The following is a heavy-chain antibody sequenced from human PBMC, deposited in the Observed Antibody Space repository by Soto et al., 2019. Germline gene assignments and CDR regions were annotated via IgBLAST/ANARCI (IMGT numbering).Heavy chain of an antibody. CDR1: GFTFRSYS. CDR2: IISSRSTI. V-gene: IGHV3-48*01. J-gene: IGHJ4*02. D-gene: IGHD3-3*01. Sequence: GGALRLSSTASGFTFRSYSMNWVRQAPGKGLEGGSYIISSRSTIYYADSVQGRFTISRDNTKNSLYLQMNSLRAEDTAVYYCARYWSGYCHDRANFDFCSQGSLVTVSS. CDR3: ARYWSGYCHDRANFDF.